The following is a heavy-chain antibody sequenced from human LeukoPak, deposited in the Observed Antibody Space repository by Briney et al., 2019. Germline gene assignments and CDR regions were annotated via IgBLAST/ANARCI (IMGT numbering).Heavy chain of an antibody. D-gene: IGHD2-21*01. CDR2: TYYRSKWYN. CDR3: ARYSGLGVPDF. CDR1: GDSVSSKNAA. J-gene: IGHJ4*02. V-gene: IGHV6-1*01. Sequence: SQTLSLTCAISGDSVSSKNAAWNWIRQSPLRGLEWLGRTYYRSKWYNDYAVSMRGRITINPDTSKNQFSLHLNSVTPEDTAVYYCARYSGLGVPDFWGQGTLVTVSS.